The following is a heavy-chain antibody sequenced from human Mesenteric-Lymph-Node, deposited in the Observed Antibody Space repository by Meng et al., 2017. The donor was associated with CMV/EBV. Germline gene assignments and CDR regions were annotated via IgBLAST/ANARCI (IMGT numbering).Heavy chain of an antibody. CDR2: ISTTGHYI. D-gene: IGHD1-26*01. Sequence: FTFSDYSMNWVRQAPGKGLEWVASISTTGHYIYYADSVKGRFTRSGDNAEDSVYLKMRSLRVEDTAVYYCAGWGGCEWELKGHWFDPWGQGALVTVSS. J-gene: IGHJ5*02. V-gene: IGHV3-21*01. CDR1: FTFSDYS. CDR3: AGWGGCEWELKGHWFDP.